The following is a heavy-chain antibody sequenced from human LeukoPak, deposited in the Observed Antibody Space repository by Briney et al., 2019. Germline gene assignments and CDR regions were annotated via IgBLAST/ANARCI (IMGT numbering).Heavy chain of an antibody. CDR3: ARDGPLPVVSPFDY. V-gene: IGHV1-69*01. J-gene: IGHJ4*02. D-gene: IGHD4-23*01. Sequence: GSSVKVSCKASGGTFSRYAISWVRQAPGQGLEWMGGIIPIFGTANYAQKFQGRVTITADESTSTAYMELSSLRSEDTAVYYCARDGPLPVVSPFDYWGQGTLVTVSS. CDR2: IIPIFGTA. CDR1: GGTFSRYA.